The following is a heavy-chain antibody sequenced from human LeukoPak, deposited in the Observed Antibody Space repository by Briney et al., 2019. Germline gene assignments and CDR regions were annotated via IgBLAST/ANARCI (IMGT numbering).Heavy chain of an antibody. D-gene: IGHD6-19*01. CDR2: IYHSGST. J-gene: IGHJ4*02. V-gene: IGHV4-38-2*02. CDR3: AWSGYSSGPIDY. CDR1: GYSISSGYY. Sequence: SETLSLTCTVSGYSISSGYYWGWIRQPPGKGLEWIGSIYHSGSTYYNPSLKSRVTISVDTSKNQFSLKLSSVTAADTAVYYCAWSGYSSGPIDYWGQGTLVTVSS.